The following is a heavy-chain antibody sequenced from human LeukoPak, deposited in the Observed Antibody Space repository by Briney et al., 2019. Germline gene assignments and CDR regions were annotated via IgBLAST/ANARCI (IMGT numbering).Heavy chain of an antibody. CDR2: ISSTSNTI. D-gene: IGHD2-2*01. CDR3: ARPSRSTGPAY. CDR1: GFTFNSYA. Sequence: GGSLRLSCAASGFTFNSYAMTWVRQAPGKGLEWVSWISSTSNTIYYADSVKGRFTISRDNAKNSLDLQMNSLRDEDTAVYYCARPSRSTGPAYWGQGTLVTVSS. V-gene: IGHV3-48*02. J-gene: IGHJ4*02.